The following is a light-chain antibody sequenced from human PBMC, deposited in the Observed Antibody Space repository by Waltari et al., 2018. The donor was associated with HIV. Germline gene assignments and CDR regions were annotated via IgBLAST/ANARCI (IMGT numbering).Light chain of an antibody. CDR1: SSDVGDYNY. CDR3: SSYTGSSTLGV. CDR2: DVS. J-gene: IGLJ1*01. V-gene: IGLV2-14*03. Sequence: QSALTQPASVSGSPGQSITISCTGASSDVGDYNYVSWYQQHPGKAPKLMIYDVSNRPSGVSIRFCGSKSGNTASLTISGLQAEDEADYYCSSYTGSSTLGVFGTGTRVTVL.